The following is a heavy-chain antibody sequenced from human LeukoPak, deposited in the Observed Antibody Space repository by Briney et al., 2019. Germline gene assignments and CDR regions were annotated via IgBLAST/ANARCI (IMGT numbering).Heavy chain of an antibody. CDR1: GFTFSSCS. V-gene: IGHV3-21*01. CDR2: ISSGSSYI. Sequence: PGGSLRLSCAVSGFTFSSCSMSWVRQAPGMGLEWVSYISSGSSYIYYADSVKGRFTISRDNAKNSLFLQMNSLRAEDTAVYYCARYAIGSGWFFDYWGQGTLVTVSS. J-gene: IGHJ4*02. CDR3: ARYAIGSGWFFDY. D-gene: IGHD6-19*01.